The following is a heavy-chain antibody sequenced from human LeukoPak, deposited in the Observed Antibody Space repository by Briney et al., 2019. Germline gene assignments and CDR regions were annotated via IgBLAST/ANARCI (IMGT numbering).Heavy chain of an antibody. J-gene: IGHJ4*02. D-gene: IGHD1-14*01. Sequence: PGGSLRLSCAASGFTFTSFAMTWVRQASGKGLEWVSTIGGRGGSTDYADSVKGRFTISRDNSKNTLYLQMNSLRVEDTAVYYCAGTPGIYQTFDYWGQGTLVTVSS. CDR3: AGTPGIYQTFDY. CDR1: GFTFTSFA. V-gene: IGHV3-23*01. CDR2: IGGRGGST.